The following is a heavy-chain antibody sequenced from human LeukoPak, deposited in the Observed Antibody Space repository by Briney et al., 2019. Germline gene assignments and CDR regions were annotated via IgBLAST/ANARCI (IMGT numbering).Heavy chain of an antibody. Sequence: ASVKVSCKASGYTFTSYAKNWVRQAPGQGLEWMGWINTNTGNPTYAQGFTGRFVFSLDTSVSTAYQQISSLKAEDTAVYYCARDLGYRRSNYGMDVWGQGTTVTVSS. CDR1: GYTFTSYA. V-gene: IGHV7-4-1*02. J-gene: IGHJ6*02. CDR3: ARDLGYRRSNYGMDV. D-gene: IGHD6-13*01. CDR2: INTNTGNP.